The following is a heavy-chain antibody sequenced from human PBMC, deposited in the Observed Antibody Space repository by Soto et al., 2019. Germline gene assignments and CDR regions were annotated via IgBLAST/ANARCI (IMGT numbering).Heavy chain of an antibody. CDR3: ARTTIFGVVNAYYFEY. J-gene: IGHJ4*02. V-gene: IGHV4-34*01. CDR1: GGSFSGYY. Sequence: QVQLQQWGAGLLKPSETLSLTCAVYGGSFSGYYWSWIRQPPGKGLEWIGEINHSGSTNYNRSLKILVTISVDTSNNQFSLKLSSVTAAHTAVYYCARTTIFGVVNAYYFEYWGKGTLVTVSS. CDR2: INHSGST. D-gene: IGHD3-3*01.